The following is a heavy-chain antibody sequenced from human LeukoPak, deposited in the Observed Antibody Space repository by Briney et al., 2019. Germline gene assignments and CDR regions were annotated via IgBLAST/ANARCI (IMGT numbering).Heavy chain of an antibody. CDR1: GYTFTDYY. CDR3: ARTTDLVGAPGS. CDR2: INPINPNSGGT. V-gene: IGHV1-2*02. J-gene: IGHJ5*02. Sequence: GASVKVSCKASGYTFTDYYMHWVRQAPGQGLEWMGWINPINPNSGGTNYAQKFQGRVTMTRDTSISTAYMELSSLRSDDTAVYYCARTTDLVGAPGSWGQGTLVTVSS. D-gene: IGHD1-26*01.